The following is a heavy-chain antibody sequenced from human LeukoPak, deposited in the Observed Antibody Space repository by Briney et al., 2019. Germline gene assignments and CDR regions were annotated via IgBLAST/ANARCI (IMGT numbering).Heavy chain of an antibody. Sequence: SETLSLTCAVSGTSFSGDYWTWSRQPPGKGLEWIAEINHSGRSNYNPSLKSRVAISVDTSKNQFSLNLSSVTAADTARYYCARGLYDSGDYYYGIRTYYFDNWGQGTLVTVSS. CDR1: GTSFSGDY. CDR2: INHSGRS. V-gene: IGHV4-34*01. J-gene: IGHJ4*02. CDR3: ARGLYDSGDYYYGIRTYYFDN. D-gene: IGHD3-22*01.